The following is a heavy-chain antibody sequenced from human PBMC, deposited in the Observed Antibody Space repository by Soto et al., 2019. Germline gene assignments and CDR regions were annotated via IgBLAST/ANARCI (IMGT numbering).Heavy chain of an antibody. J-gene: IGHJ3*02. V-gene: IGHV3-21*01. D-gene: IGHD6-6*01. CDR3: ARVSWQLGLDAFDI. CDR1: GFTFSSYS. Sequence: GGSLRLSCAASGFTFSSYSMNWVRQAPGKGLEWVSSISSRSSYIYYADSLKGRFTISRDNAKSSLYLQMNSLRADDTAVYYCARVSWQLGLDAFDIWGQGTMVTVSS. CDR2: ISSRSSYI.